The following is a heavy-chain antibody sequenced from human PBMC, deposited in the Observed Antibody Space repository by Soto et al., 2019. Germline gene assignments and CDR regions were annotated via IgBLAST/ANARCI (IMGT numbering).Heavy chain of an antibody. Sequence: QVQLQESGPRLVTPSETLTLTCSLSGGSITNHYWGWIRQPPGKGLEFIGRIYPSGRAHYNPSLQSRVTMSVEASKNQLFLKVNSVTAADTAIYCCVRDYDVNTAVDYWYFDLWGRGTLVTVSS. CDR3: VRDYDVNTAVDYWYFDL. J-gene: IGHJ2*01. V-gene: IGHV4-4*07. D-gene: IGHD5-18*01. CDR1: GGSITNHY. CDR2: IYPSGRA.